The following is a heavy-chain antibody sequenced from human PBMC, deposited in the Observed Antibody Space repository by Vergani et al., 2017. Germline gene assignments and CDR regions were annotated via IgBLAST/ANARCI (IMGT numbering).Heavy chain of an antibody. D-gene: IGHD2-2*01. CDR2: IYYSGST. J-gene: IGHJ5*02. Sequence: QVQLQESGPGLVKSSETLSLTCTVSGGSVSSGSYYWSWIRQPPGKGLGWICYIYYSGSTNYNPSLKGRVTISIDTSKNPFSLKLSSVTAAETSIYYCARVQTQLLWARGWFDPWGQGILVTVSS. V-gene: IGHV4-61*03. CDR3: ARVQTQLLWARGWFDP. CDR1: GGSVSSGSYY.